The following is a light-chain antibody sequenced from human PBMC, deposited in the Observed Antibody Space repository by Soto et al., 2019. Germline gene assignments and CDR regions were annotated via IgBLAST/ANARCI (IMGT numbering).Light chain of an antibody. CDR1: SSDVGAYNY. CDR3: SSYTSSSTLV. V-gene: IGLV2-14*01. J-gene: IGLJ1*01. CDR2: DVS. Sequence: QLVLTQPASVSGSPGQSITISCTGTSSDVGAYNYVSWYQQHPGKAPKLMICDVSNRPSGVSNRFSGSKSGNTASLTISGLQAEDEADYYCSSYTSSSTLVFGTGTKLTVL.